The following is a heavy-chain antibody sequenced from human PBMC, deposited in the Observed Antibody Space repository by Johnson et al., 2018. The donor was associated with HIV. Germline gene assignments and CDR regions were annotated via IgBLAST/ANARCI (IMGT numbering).Heavy chain of an antibody. V-gene: IGHV3-20*04. CDR2: IDWSGGRT. CDR3: ARRGITIVADAFDI. J-gene: IGHJ3*02. Sequence: VQLVESGGGVARPGGSLRLSCAASGFTFDDYDMSWVRQAPGKGLEWVSGIDWSGGRTGYADSVKGRFTISRDNAKKLLYLQMYSLRAEDTAFYYCARRGITIVADAFDIWGQGTMVTVSS. D-gene: IGHD3-10*01. CDR1: GFTFDDYD.